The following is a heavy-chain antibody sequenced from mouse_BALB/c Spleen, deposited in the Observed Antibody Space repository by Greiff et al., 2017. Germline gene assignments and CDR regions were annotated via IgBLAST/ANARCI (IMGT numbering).Heavy chain of an antibody. CDR2: IWSGGST. V-gene: IGHV2-2*02. CDR3: ARTVRGYGNYEGFAY. J-gene: IGHJ3*01. D-gene: IGHD2-1*01. Sequence: VQLQESGPGLVQPSQSLSITCTVSGFSLTSYGVHWVRQSPGKGLEWLGVIWSGGSTDYNAAFISRLSISKDNSKSQVFFKMNSLQANDTAIYYCARTVRGYGNYEGFAYWGQGTLVTVSA. CDR1: GFSLTSYG.